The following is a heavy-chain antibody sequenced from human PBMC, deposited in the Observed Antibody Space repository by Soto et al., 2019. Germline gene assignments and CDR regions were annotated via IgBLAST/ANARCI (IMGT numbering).Heavy chain of an antibody. CDR3: ARVYYSNLPYSFHYTDV. Sequence: GGSLRLSCAASGLTFSSYAMNWIRQAQGKGLEWVSSSSSSSTYIYYADSVKGRFTISRDNAKNSLYLQMNSLRAEDTAVYFCARVYYSNLPYSFHYTDVWGQGTTVTGSS. J-gene: IGHJ6*02. CDR1: GLTFSSYA. V-gene: IGHV3-21*01. CDR2: SSSSSTYI. D-gene: IGHD4-4*01.